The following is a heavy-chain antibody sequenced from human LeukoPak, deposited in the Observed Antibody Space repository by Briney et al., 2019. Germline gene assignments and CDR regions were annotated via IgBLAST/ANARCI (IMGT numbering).Heavy chain of an antibody. J-gene: IGHJ1*01. Sequence: PSETLSLTCTVSGGSISSYYWSWIRQPPGKGLEWIGYIYYSGSTNYNPSLKSRVTISIDTSKNQFSLKLSSVTAADTAVYYCARAPDYYDSGSYRAEYFQHWGQGTLVTVSS. CDR2: IYYSGST. CDR3: ARAPDYYDSGSYRAEYFQH. D-gene: IGHD3-10*01. V-gene: IGHV4-59*08. CDR1: GGSISSYY.